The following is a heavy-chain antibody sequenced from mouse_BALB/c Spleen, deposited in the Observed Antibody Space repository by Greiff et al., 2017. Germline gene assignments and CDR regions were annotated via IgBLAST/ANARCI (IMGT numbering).Heavy chain of an antibody. CDR2: IDPENGNT. CDR1: GFNIKDYY. J-gene: IGHJ2*01. Sequence: EVKLEESGAELVRPGALVKLSCKASGFNIKDYYMHWVKQRPEQGLEWIGWIDPENGNTIYDPKFQGKASITADTSSNTAYLQLSSLTSEDTAVYYCARRRYDGYFDYWGQGTTLTVSS. V-gene: IGHV14-1*02. CDR3: ARRRYDGYFDY. D-gene: IGHD2-14*01.